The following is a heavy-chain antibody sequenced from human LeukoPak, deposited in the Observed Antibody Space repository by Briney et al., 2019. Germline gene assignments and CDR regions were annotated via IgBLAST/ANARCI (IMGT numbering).Heavy chain of an antibody. CDR3: ARVPVYSDFWSGSYLMDV. CDR2: INPNSGGT. V-gene: IGHV1-2*02. CDR1: GYTFTGYY. Sequence: AASVKVSCKASGYTFTGYYMHWVRQAPGQGLEWMGWINPNSGGTNYAQKFQGRVTMTRDTSISTAYMELSRLRSDDTAVYYCARVPVYSDFWSGSYLMDVWGQGTTVTVSS. D-gene: IGHD3-3*01. J-gene: IGHJ6*02.